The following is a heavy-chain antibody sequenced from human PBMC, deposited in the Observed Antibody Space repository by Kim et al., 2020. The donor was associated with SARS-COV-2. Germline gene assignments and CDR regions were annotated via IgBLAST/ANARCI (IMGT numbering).Heavy chain of an antibody. CDR3: AKGKHIAWGGRFDP. Sequence: GGADCVKGRFTSSRDNAKISLYLQVNSRRAEDTALYYCAKGKHIAWGGRFDPWGQGTLVTVSS. J-gene: IGHJ5*02. V-gene: IGHV3-9*01. D-gene: IGHD1-26*01.